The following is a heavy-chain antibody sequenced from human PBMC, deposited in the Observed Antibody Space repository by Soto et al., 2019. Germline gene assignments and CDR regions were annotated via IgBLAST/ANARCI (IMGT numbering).Heavy chain of an antibody. J-gene: IGHJ4*02. CDR1: GLPFSTYS. Sequence: EVQLVESGGGWVQPGGSRRLSCAASGLPFSTYSMNWVRQAPGKGLEWISYISSSGSTIYYADSVKGRFTISRDNAKNSLYLQMNSLRDDDTAVYYCARDYDYCYDYWGQGALVTVSS. V-gene: IGHV3-48*02. CDR3: ARDYDYCYDY. CDR2: ISSSGSTI. D-gene: IGHD3-16*01.